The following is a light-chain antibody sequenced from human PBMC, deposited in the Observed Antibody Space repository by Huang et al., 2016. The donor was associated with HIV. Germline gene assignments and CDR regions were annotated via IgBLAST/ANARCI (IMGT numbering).Light chain of an antibody. Sequence: DIVMTQSPDSLAVSPGERATINCKSSQSLLYSLSKKNYLAWFQQKPGRPPKLLIYWATTRESGVPDRFSGSGSGTDFTLTINNLQAEDVEVYFCLQYYSVPQTFGHGTKVEIK. CDR2: WAT. CDR1: QSLLYSLSKKNY. CDR3: LQYYSVPQT. V-gene: IGKV4-1*01. J-gene: IGKJ1*01.